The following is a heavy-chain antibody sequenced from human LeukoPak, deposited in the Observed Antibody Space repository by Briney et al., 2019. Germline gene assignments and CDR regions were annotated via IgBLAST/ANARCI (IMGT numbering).Heavy chain of an antibody. Sequence: GGSLRLSCAASGFTFVTYSMNWVRQAPEKGLEWVSYIGSDSSTIYYADSVKGRFTISRDNAKNSLYLQMNSLRDEDTAVYYCARGYGDYVAYWGQGALVTVSS. D-gene: IGHD4-17*01. CDR2: IGSDSSTI. J-gene: IGHJ4*02. CDR1: GFTFVTYS. V-gene: IGHV3-48*02. CDR3: ARGYGDYVAY.